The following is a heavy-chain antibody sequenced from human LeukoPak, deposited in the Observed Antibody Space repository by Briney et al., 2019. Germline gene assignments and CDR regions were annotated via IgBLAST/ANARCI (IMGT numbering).Heavy chain of an antibody. J-gene: IGHJ4*02. V-gene: IGHV3-30*04. CDR1: GFTFSSYA. CDR3: ARDPNTLDLFGGSTFDY. CDR2: ISYDGSNK. Sequence: GGSLRLSCAASGFTFSSYAMHWVRQAPGKGLEWVAVISYDGSNKYYADSVKGRFTISRDNSKNTLYLQMNSLRAEDTAVYYCARDPNTLDLFGGSTFDYWGQGALITVSS. D-gene: IGHD3-10*01.